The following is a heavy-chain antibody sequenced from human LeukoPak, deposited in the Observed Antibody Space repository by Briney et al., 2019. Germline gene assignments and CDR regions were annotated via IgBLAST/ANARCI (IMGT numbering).Heavy chain of an antibody. CDR3: ASWDCSGGSCYSNEYGFDY. Sequence: GRSLRLSCAASGFTFSSYGMHWVRQAPGKGLEWVAVISYDGSNKYYADSVKGRFTISRDNSKNTLYLQMNSLRAEDTAVYYCASWDCSGGSCYSNEYGFDYWGQGTLVTVSS. V-gene: IGHV3-30*03. CDR1: GFTFSSYG. J-gene: IGHJ4*02. CDR2: ISYDGSNK. D-gene: IGHD2-15*01.